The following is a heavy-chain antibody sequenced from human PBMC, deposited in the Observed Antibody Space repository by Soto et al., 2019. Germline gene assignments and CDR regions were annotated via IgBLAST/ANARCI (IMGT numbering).Heavy chain of an antibody. Sequence: SGPTLVNPTETLTLTCTVSGFSLSNARMGVSWIRQPPGKALEWLAHIFSNDEKSYSTSLKSRLTISKDTSKSQVVLTMTNMDPVDTATYYCARIQGTMIVVYDYWGQGTLVTVSS. D-gene: IGHD3-22*01. J-gene: IGHJ4*02. CDR3: ARIQGTMIVVYDY. CDR1: GFSLSNARMG. V-gene: IGHV2-26*01. CDR2: IFSNDEK.